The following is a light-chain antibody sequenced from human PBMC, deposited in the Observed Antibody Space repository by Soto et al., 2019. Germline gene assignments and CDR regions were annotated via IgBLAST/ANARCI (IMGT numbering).Light chain of an antibody. CDR3: SSYTSSSRVV. J-gene: IGLJ2*01. CDR2: EVS. V-gene: IGLV2-14*01. Sequence: QSVLTQPASVSGSPGQSITISCTGTSSDVGDYNYVSWYQQHPGKAPKLMIYEVSNRPSGVSNRFSGSKSGNTASLTISGLQAEDEADYYCSSYTSSSRVVFGGGTKLTVL. CDR1: SSDVGDYNY.